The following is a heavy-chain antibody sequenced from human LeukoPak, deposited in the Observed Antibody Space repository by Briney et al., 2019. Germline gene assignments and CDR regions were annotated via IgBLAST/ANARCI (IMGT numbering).Heavy chain of an antibody. Sequence: PSETLSLTCNVSGASLSSHFWSWVRQPPGKRLEWIGYIFHSGSTNYNPSLKSRVTISVDTSKNQFSLRLTSVTAADTAVYYCVRTNPWDLTYYFDYWGQGTLVTVSS. CDR1: GASLSSHF. J-gene: IGHJ4*02. CDR2: IFHSGST. V-gene: IGHV4-59*11. D-gene: IGHD1-14*01. CDR3: VRTNPWDLTYYFDY.